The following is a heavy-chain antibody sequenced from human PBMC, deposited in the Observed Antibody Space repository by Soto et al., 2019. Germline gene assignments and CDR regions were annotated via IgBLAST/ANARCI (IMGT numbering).Heavy chain of an antibody. Sequence: ASVKVSCKVSGYTLTELSMHWVRQAPGKGLEWMGGFDPEDGETIYAQKFQGRVTMTEDTSTDTAYMELSSLRSEDTAVYYCATLSSVRRDGYLNLVFDYWGQGTRVTVSS. CDR3: ATLSSVRRDGYLNLVFDY. V-gene: IGHV1-24*01. CDR1: GYTLTELS. D-gene: IGHD5-12*01. CDR2: FDPEDGET. J-gene: IGHJ4*02.